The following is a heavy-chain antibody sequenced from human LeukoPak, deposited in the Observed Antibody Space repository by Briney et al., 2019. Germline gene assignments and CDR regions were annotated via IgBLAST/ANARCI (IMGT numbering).Heavy chain of an antibody. J-gene: IGHJ4*02. CDR2: IKEDGSDT. CDR1: GFTFSSYW. Sequence: QPGGSLRLSCAASGFTFSSYWMSWVRQAPGKGLEWVANIKEDGSDTYYVDSVKGRFTISRDNAKNSLYLQMNSLRAEDTAVYDCARDRICDYWGQGTLVTVSS. D-gene: IGHD2-15*01. CDR3: ARDRICDY. V-gene: IGHV3-7*01.